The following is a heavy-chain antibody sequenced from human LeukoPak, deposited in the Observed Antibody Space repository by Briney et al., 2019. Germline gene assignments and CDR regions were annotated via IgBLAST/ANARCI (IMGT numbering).Heavy chain of an antibody. CDR3: ARVMSCSSTSCYGFDY. J-gene: IGHJ4*02. Sequence: AGGSLRLSCAASGFTLNNYTMNWVRQAPGKGLECVSFISGNSGSIDYGDSVKGRFTISRDNAKNSLSLQMNSLRAEDTAVYYCARVMSCSSTSCYGFDYWGQGTLVTVSS. CDR2: ISGNSGSI. CDR1: GFTLNNYT. D-gene: IGHD2-2*01. V-gene: IGHV3-21*04.